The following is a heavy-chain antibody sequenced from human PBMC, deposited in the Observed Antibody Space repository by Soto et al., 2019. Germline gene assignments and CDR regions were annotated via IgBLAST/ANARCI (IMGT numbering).Heavy chain of an antibody. D-gene: IGHD6-19*01. CDR3: ARSVAVPGAHIDY. CDR1: GGSISCSY. V-gene: IGHV4-59*01. J-gene: IGHJ4*02. CDR2: VYYTGST. Sequence: SETLSLTCSVSGGSISCSYWRWLRQSPGKGLEWLGYVYYTGSTNYSPSLRSRVSISVDTSKNEFSLRLSSVTAADTAVYFCARSVAVPGAHIDYWGQGTQVTVSS.